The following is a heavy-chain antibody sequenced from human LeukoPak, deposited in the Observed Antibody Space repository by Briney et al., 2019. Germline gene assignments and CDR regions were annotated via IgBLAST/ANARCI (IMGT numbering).Heavy chain of an antibody. D-gene: IGHD6-19*01. CDR1: VGSMSGYY. Sequence: SETLSLTCTVSVGSMSGYYWTWIRHAPGKGLEWIGYIYYSGNISYNPSLRRRVTMSVDTSKNQFSLKLSSVTAADTAVYYCASSARSGWPYYFDYWGEGTLVTVSS. V-gene: IGHV4-59*08. CDR3: ASSARSGWPYYFDY. J-gene: IGHJ4*02. CDR2: IYYSGNI.